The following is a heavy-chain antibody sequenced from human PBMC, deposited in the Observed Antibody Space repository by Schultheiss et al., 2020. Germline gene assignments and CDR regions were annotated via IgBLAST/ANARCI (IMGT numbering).Heavy chain of an antibody. J-gene: IGHJ6*02. CDR2: IWYDGSNK. Sequence: GGSLRLSCAASGFTFSSYGMHWVRQAPGKGLEWVAVIWYDGSNKYYADSVKGRFTISRDNSKNTLYLQMNSLRAEDTAVYYCARESAARPHYYYYGMDVWGQGTTVTVS. V-gene: IGHV3-33*01. CDR1: GFTFSSYG. CDR3: ARESAARPHYYYYGMDV. D-gene: IGHD6-6*01.